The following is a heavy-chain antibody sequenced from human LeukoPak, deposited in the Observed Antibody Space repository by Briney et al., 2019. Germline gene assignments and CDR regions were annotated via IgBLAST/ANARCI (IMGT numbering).Heavy chain of an antibody. CDR2: INHSGST. J-gene: IGHJ5*02. CDR1: GGSFSGYY. V-gene: IGHV4-34*01. CDR3: ARGQYHFWSGYYTGTSFDP. D-gene: IGHD3-3*01. Sequence: SETLSLTCAVYGGSFSGYYWSWIRQPPGKGLEWIGEINHSGSTNYNPSLKSRVTISVDTSKNQFSLKLSSGTAADTAVFYCARGQYHFWSGYYTGTSFDPWGQGTLVTLSS.